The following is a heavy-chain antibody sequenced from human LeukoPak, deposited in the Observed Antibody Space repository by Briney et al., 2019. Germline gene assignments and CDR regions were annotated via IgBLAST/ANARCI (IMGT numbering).Heavy chain of an antibody. D-gene: IGHD3-16*02. J-gene: IGHJ4*02. Sequence: GGSLRLSCAASGFTLSSYGMHWVRQAPGKGLEWVAFIRYDGSNKYYADSVKGRFTISRYNSKNTLYLQMNSLRAEDTAVYYCAKSSIPRLGELSSYWGQGTLVTVSS. CDR1: GFTLSSYG. V-gene: IGHV3-30*02. CDR2: IRYDGSNK. CDR3: AKSSIPRLGELSSY.